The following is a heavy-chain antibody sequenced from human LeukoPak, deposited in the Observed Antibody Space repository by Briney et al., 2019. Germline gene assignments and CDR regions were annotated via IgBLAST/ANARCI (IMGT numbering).Heavy chain of an antibody. CDR3: ARGTEDIVLMVYAIGYYFDY. CDR2: IYYSGST. V-gene: IGHV4-31*03. Sequence: KPSQTLSLTCIVSGGSISSGGYYWSWIRQHPGKGLEWIGYIYYSGSTYYNPSLKSRVTISVDTSKNQFSLKLSSVTAADTAVYYCARGTEDIVLMVYAIGYYFDYWGQGTLVTVSS. CDR1: GGSISSGGYY. D-gene: IGHD2-8*01. J-gene: IGHJ4*02.